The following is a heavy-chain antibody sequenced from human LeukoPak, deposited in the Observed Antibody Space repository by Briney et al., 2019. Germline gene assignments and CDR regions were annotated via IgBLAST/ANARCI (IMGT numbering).Heavy chain of an antibody. J-gene: IGHJ5*02. CDR3: ARDLNDYYDSTFDP. D-gene: IGHD3-22*01. V-gene: IGHV1-18*01. CDR2: IGAYNGNT. CDR1: GYTFTSCG. Sequence: ASVKVSCKASGYTFTSCGISWVRQAPGQGLEWMGWIGAYNGNTNYAQKLQGRVTMTTDTSTSTAYMELRSLRSDDTAVYYCARDLNDYYDSTFDPWGQGTLVTVSS.